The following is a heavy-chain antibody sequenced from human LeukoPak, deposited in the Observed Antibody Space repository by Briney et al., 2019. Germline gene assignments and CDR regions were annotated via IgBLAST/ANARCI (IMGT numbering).Heavy chain of an antibody. J-gene: IGHJ6*02. D-gene: IGHD3-10*01. Sequence: PGGSLRLSCAASGFTFSSYAMHWVRQAPGKGLEYVSAISSNGGSTYYANSVKGRFTISRDNSKNTLYLQMGSLRADDMAVYYCARGLWFGLYGMDVWGQGTTVTVSS. CDR1: GFTFSSYA. CDR2: ISSNGGST. V-gene: IGHV3-64*01. CDR3: ARGLWFGLYGMDV.